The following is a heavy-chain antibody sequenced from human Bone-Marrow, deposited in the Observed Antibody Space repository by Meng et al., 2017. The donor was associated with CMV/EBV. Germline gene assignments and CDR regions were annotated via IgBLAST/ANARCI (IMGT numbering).Heavy chain of an antibody. CDR3: AGGGITIFGVDPELVGHYYYGMDV. Sequence: ASVKVSCKASGYTFTGYYMHWVRQAPGQGLEWMGWINPNSGGTNYAQKFQGRVTMTRDTSISTAYMELSRLRSDDTAVYYRAGGGITIFGVDPELVGHYYYGMDVWGQGTTVTVSS. J-gene: IGHJ6*02. D-gene: IGHD3-3*01. CDR2: INPNSGGT. V-gene: IGHV1-2*02. CDR1: GYTFTGYY.